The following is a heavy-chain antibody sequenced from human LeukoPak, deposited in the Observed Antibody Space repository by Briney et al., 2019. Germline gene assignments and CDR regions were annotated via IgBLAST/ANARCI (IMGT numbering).Heavy chain of an antibody. V-gene: IGHV4-59*01. J-gene: IGHJ6*02. CDR2: IYYSGST. CDR1: GDSISGYY. CDR3: ARVAGGGTGYCSSTSCSYYYYYGMDV. D-gene: IGHD2-2*01. Sequence: SETLSLTCTVSGDSISGYYWNWIRQPPGKGLEWIGYIYYSGSTNYNPSLKSRVTISVDTSKNQFSLKLSSVTAADTAVYYCARVAGGGTGYCSSTSCSYYYYYGMDVWGQGTTVTVSS.